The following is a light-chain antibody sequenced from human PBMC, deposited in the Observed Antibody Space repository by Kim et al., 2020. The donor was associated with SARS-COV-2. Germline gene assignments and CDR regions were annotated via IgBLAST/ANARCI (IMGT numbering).Light chain of an antibody. Sequence: SYELTQPPSVSVSPGQTASITCSGDKLGDKYACWYQQKPGQSPVLVIYQDSKRPSGIPERFSGSNSGNTATLTISGTQAMDEADYYCQAWDSSTDVFG. CDR3: QAWDSSTDV. CDR1: KLGDKY. V-gene: IGLV3-1*01. CDR2: QDS. J-gene: IGLJ1*01.